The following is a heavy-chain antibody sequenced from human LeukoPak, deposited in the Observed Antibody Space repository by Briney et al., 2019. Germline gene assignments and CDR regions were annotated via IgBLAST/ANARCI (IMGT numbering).Heavy chain of an antibody. CDR1: GFTFSSYG. J-gene: IGHJ4*02. CDR3: AKGVLYYDSSGSNLDY. V-gene: IGHV3-30*02. D-gene: IGHD3-22*01. CDR2: IRYDGSNK. Sequence: GSLRLSCAASGFTFSSYGMHWVRQAPGKGLEWVAFIRYDGSNKYYADSVKGRFTISRDNSKNTLYLQMNSLRAEDTAVYYCAKGVLYYDSSGSNLDYWGQGTLVTVSS.